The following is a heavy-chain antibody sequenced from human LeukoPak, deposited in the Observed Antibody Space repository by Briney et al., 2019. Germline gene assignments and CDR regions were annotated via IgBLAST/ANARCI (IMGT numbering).Heavy chain of an antibody. Sequence: PGGSLRLSCAASGFTFSSYAMHWVRQAPGKGLEWVSAISGSGGSTYYADSVKGRFTISRDNSKNTLYLQMNSLRAEDTAVYYCAKDGGTGVGATEYYFDYWGQGTLVTVSS. D-gene: IGHD1-26*01. V-gene: IGHV3-23*01. CDR2: ISGSGGST. J-gene: IGHJ4*02. CDR3: AKDGGTGVGATEYYFDY. CDR1: GFTFSSYA.